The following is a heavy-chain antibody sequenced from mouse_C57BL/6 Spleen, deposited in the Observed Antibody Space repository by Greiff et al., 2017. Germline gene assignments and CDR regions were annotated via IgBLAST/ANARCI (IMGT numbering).Heavy chain of an antibody. CDR3: ARAYYSNYVAWFAY. CDR2: ISNLAYSI. D-gene: IGHD2-5*01. Sequence: DVMLVESGGGLVQPGGSLKLSCAASGFTFSDYGMAWVRQAPRKGPEWVAFISNLAYSIYYADTVTGRFTISRENAKNTLYLEMSSLRSEDTAMYYCARAYYSNYVAWFAYWGQGTLVTVSA. J-gene: IGHJ3*01. V-gene: IGHV5-15*01. CDR1: GFTFSDYG.